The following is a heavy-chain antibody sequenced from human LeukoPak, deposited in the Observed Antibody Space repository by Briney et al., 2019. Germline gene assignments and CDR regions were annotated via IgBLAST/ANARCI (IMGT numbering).Heavy chain of an antibody. V-gene: IGHV3-7*01. D-gene: IGHD3-10*01. CDR3: ARGPPYGSRSDYFDY. CDR1: EFNFQNNW. Sequence: PGGSLRLSCVASEFNFQNNWMNWVRQAPEKGLEWVASVKKDGSEKYYVDSVKGRFTISRDNAKNSLYLQMNSLRAEDTAVYYCARGPPYGSRSDYFDYWGQGTLVTVSS. J-gene: IGHJ4*02. CDR2: VKKDGSEK.